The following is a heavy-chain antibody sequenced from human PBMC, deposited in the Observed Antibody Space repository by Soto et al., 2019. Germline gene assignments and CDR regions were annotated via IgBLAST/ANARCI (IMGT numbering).Heavy chain of an antibody. Sequence: PSETLSLTCTVSGGSISSGGYYWSWIRQHPGKGLEWIGYIYYSGSTYYNPSLKSRVTISVDTSKNQFSLKLSSVTAADTAVYYCARLDRSGYYYGYYFDYWGQGTLVTVSS. V-gene: IGHV4-31*03. J-gene: IGHJ4*02. D-gene: IGHD3-22*01. CDR3: ARLDRSGYYYGYYFDY. CDR1: GGSISSGGYY. CDR2: IYYSGST.